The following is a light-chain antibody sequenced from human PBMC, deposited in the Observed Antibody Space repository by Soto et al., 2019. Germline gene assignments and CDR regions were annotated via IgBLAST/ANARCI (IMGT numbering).Light chain of an antibody. CDR2: IAS. CDR3: QQYVSSPWT. J-gene: IGKJ1*01. CDR1: QSVSSNY. V-gene: IGKV3-20*01. Sequence: EIVLTQSPGTLSLSPGERATLSCRASQSVSSNYLAWYQQKTGQTPRLLIYIASNRAPGIPDRFSGSGSGTHFTLTISRVEPEDFAVYYCQQYVSSPWTFGQGTKVEIK.